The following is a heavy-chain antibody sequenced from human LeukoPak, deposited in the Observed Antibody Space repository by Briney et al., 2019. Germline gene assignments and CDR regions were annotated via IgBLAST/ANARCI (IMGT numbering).Heavy chain of an antibody. CDR3: AREGGGFWSGYPFDY. V-gene: IGHV4-61*02. D-gene: IGHD3-3*01. Sequence: SETLSLTCTVSGGSISSGSYYWRWIRQPAGTGLEWIGRIYTSGSTNYNPSLNSRVTISLDTSKNQFSLRLSSVTAADTAVYYCAREGGGFWSGYPFDYWGQGTLVTVSS. CDR1: GGSISSGSYY. J-gene: IGHJ4*02. CDR2: IYTSGST.